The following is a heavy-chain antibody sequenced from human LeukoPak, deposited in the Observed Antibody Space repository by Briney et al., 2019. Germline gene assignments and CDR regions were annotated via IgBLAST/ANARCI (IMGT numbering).Heavy chain of an antibody. CDR3: ATQANFYASSGYLPR. V-gene: IGHV4-31*03. D-gene: IGHD3-22*01. Sequence: RSSRTQSLTCTVSGDSITSGGYYWRWTRQHPGKGLEWIGYIHYSGITYYNPSLRSRLTISLDTSERQFSLKLSSVTAADTAMYYCATQANFYASSGYLPRWGQGTLVTVSS. CDR1: GDSITSGGYY. CDR2: IHYSGIT. J-gene: IGHJ1*01.